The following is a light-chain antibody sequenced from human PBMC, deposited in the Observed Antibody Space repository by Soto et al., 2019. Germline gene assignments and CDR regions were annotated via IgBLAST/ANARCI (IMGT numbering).Light chain of an antibody. CDR1: QSVSSIY. CDR3: QQYGSSPT. Sequence: EIVLTQSPATLSLSPGERATLSFRASQSVSSIYLAWYQRKPGQAPRLLIYGASSRATGIPDRFSGSGSGTDFTLTISRLEPEDFAVYYCQQYGSSPTFGQGTRLEIK. CDR2: GAS. V-gene: IGKV3-20*01. J-gene: IGKJ5*01.